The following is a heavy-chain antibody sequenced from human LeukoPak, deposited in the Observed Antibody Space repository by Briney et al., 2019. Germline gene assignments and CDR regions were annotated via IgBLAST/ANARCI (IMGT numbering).Heavy chain of an antibody. J-gene: IGHJ5*02. CDR2: IYYSGST. CDR3: ARHASYCSSTSCYNWFDP. V-gene: IGHV4-39*01. D-gene: IGHD2-2*01. CDR1: GGSISSSTFY. Sequence: SETLSLTCTVSGGSISSSTFYWDWIRQPPGKGLEWIGSIYYSGSTDYNPSLKSRVTISVDTSKNQFSLKLSSVTAADTAVYYCARHASYCSSTSCYNWFDPWGQGTLVTVSS.